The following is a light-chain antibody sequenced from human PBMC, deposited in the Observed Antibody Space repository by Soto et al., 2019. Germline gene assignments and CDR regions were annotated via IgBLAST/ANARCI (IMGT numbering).Light chain of an antibody. CDR2: DAS. J-gene: IGKJ1*01. V-gene: IGKV3-20*01. CDR3: QQYGTSPRT. Sequence: TQSPSTLSASVGDTVTLSCRASQYVGTRLAWYQHKPGQAPRLLIYDASSRATGIPDRFSGGGSGTDFTLTISRLEPEDFAVYYCQQYGTSPRTFGQGTKVDIK. CDR1: QYVGTR.